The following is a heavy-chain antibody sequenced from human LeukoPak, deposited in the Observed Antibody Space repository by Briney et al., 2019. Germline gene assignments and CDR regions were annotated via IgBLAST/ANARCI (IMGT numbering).Heavy chain of an antibody. D-gene: IGHD4-11*01. V-gene: IGHV3-53*01. Sequence: GGSLRLSCAASGFTVSSNYMSWVRQAPGKGPEWASVIYSGGSTYYADSVKGRFTISRDNSKNTLYLQMNSLRAEDTAVYYCARAGTTGDFDYWGQGTLVTVSS. CDR2: IYSGGST. J-gene: IGHJ4*02. CDR1: GFTVSSNY. CDR3: ARAGTTGDFDY.